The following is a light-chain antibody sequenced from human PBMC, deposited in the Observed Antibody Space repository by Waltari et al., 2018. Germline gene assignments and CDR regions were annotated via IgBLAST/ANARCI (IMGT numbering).Light chain of an antibody. CDR2: GVS. J-gene: IGLJ2*01. V-gene: IGLV2-18*02. Sequence: QSVLAQPPSVSRSPGHSVTLPCPGTSTYLVTFKQVSWYQQPPGTAPKLIIFGVSCRPSGVPDRFSGSKSGSTASLTISGLQTEDEGDYYCSSYTPSATLLFGGGTKLTVL. CDR1: STYLVTFKQ. CDR3: SSYTPSATLL.